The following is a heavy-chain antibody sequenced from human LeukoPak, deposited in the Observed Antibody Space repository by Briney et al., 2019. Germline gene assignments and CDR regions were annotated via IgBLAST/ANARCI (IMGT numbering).Heavy chain of an antibody. Sequence: SETLSLTCAVSGGSISSSNWWSWVRQPPGKGLEWIGEIYHSGSTNYNPSLKSRVTISVDKSKNQFSLKLSSVTAADTAVYYCASGYCSGGSCSRRRNLPFDYWGQGTLVTVSS. D-gene: IGHD2-15*01. CDR3: ASGYCSGGSCSRRRNLPFDY. CDR2: IYHSGST. J-gene: IGHJ4*02. V-gene: IGHV4-4*02. CDR1: GGSISSSNW.